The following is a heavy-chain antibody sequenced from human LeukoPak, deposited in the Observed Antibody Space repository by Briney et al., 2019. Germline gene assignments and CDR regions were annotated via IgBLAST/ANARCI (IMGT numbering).Heavy chain of an antibody. V-gene: IGHV3-43*01. J-gene: IGHJ4*02. CDR2: ITWNGGST. CDR3: VKERLRYFDY. CDR1: GFSFDDYT. Sequence: PGGSLRLSCAASGFSFDDYTMHWVRQAPGKGLDWVSLITWNGGSTFYADSVKGRFSISRDNNKNSLNLQMNSLTTEDSALYYCVKERLRYFDYWGQGTLATVSS.